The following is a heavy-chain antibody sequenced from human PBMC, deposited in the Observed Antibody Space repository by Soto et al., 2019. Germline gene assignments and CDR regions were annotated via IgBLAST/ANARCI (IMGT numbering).Heavy chain of an antibody. D-gene: IGHD3-3*01. CDR2: IIPIFGTA. V-gene: IGHV1-69*12. J-gene: IGHJ6*02. CDR1: GGTFSSYA. Sequence: QVQLVQSGAEVKKPGSSVKVSCKASGGTFSSYAISWVRQAPGQGLEWMGGIIPIFGTANYAQKFQGRVTITADEPTSTAYMELSSLRSEDTAVYYCARDYDFWSGYGPNGMDVWDQGTTVSVSS. CDR3: ARDYDFWSGYGPNGMDV.